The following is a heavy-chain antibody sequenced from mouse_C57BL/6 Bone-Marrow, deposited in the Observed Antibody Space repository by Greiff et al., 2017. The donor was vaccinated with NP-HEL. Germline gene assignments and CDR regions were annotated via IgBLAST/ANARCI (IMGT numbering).Heavy chain of an antibody. Sequence: EVQGVESGGGLVKPGGSLKLSCAASGFTFSSYAMSWVRQTPEKRLEWVATISDGGSYTYYPDNVKGRFTISRDNAKNNLYLQMSHLKSEDTAMYYWARDKPAPAQATAWFAYWGQGTLVTVSA. CDR1: GFTFSSYA. CDR3: ARDKPAPAQATAWFAY. D-gene: IGHD3-2*02. CDR2: ISDGGSYT. J-gene: IGHJ3*01. V-gene: IGHV5-4*01.